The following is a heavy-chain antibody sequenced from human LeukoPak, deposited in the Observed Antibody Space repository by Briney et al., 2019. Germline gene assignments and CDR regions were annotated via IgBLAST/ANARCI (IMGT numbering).Heavy chain of an antibody. CDR2: INPNSGGT. D-gene: IGHD2-2*01. Sequence: GASVKVSCKASGYTFTGYYMHWVRQAPGQGLEWMGWINPNSGGTNYAQKFQGRVTMTRDTSISTAYMELSRLRSDDTAVYYCARTLFWTSCYAFDIWGQGTMVTVSS. CDR1: GYTFTGYY. CDR3: ARTLFWTSCYAFDI. V-gene: IGHV1-2*02. J-gene: IGHJ3*02.